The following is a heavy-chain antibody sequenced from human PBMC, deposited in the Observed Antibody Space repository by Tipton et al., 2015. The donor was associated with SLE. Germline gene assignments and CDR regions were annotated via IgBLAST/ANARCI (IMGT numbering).Heavy chain of an antibody. Sequence: TLSLTCTVSGGSISSYYWSWIRQPPGKGLEWIGYIYCSGSTNYNPSLKSRVTISVDTSKNQFSLKLSSVTAADTAVYYCARRRYSSSSRPYWYFDLWGRGTLVTVSS. CDR3: ARRRYSSSSRPYWYFDL. CDR1: GGSISSYY. CDR2: IYCSGST. D-gene: IGHD6-6*01. J-gene: IGHJ2*01. V-gene: IGHV4-59*08.